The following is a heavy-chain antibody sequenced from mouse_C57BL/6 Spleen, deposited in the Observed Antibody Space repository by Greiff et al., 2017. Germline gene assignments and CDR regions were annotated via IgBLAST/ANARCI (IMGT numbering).Heavy chain of an antibody. J-gene: IGHJ3*01. D-gene: IGHD2-4*01. CDR3: ARHDYGGLFAY. CDR2: ISNGGGST. Sequence: EVQVVESGGGLVQPGGSLKLSCAASGFTFSDYYMYWVRQTPEKRLEWVAYISNGGGSTYYPDTVKGRFTISRDNAKNTPYLQMSRLKSEDTAMYYCARHDYGGLFAYWGQGTLVTVSA. CDR1: GFTFSDYY. V-gene: IGHV5-12*01.